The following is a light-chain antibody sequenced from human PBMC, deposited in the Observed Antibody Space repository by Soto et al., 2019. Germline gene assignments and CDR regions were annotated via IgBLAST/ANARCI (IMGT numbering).Light chain of an antibody. V-gene: IGKV1-12*01. Sequence: DIQMTQSPSSVSASVGDRVTITCRASQGISSWLAWYQQKPGKAPNLLIYAASSLQSGVPSRFSGSGSGTDFTLKISRMEAEDVGVYYCMQAPQTPPYTFGQGTKVEIK. J-gene: IGKJ2*01. CDR2: AAS. CDR1: QGISSW. CDR3: MQAPQTPPYT.